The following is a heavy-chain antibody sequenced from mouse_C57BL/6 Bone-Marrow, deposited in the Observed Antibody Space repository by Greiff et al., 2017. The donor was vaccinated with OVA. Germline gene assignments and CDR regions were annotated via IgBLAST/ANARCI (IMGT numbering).Heavy chain of an antibody. Sequence: EVKLMESGPSLVRPSQTLSLTCTVTGFSINSDCYWFWIRQFPGNKLEYIGYTFYSGITYYNPSLESRTYITRDTSKNQFSLKLSSVTTEDTATYYCARETNYGWYFDVWGTGTTVTVSS. CDR2: TFYSGIT. D-gene: IGHD5-5*01. J-gene: IGHJ1*03. CDR1: GFSINSDCY. CDR3: ARETNYGWYFDV. V-gene: IGHV3-3*01.